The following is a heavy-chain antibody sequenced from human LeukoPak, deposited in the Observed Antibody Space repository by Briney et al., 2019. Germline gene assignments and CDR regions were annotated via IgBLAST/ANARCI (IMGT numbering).Heavy chain of an antibody. CDR2: IWYDGSNK. J-gene: IGHJ4*02. V-gene: IGHV3-33*01. CDR3: ARATGYSYGLDY. CDR1: GFTFSSYG. Sequence: GGSLRLSCAASGFTFSSYGMHWVRQAPGKGLEWVAVIWYDGSNKYYADSVKGRFTISRDNSKNTLYLQMNSLRAEDTAVYYCARATGYSYGLDYWGQGTLVTVSS. D-gene: IGHD5-18*01.